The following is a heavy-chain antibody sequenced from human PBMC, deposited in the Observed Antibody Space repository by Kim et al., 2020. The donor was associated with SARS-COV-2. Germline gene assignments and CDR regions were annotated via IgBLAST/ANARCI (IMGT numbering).Heavy chain of an antibody. Sequence: GGSLRLSCAASGFTFSSYGMHWVRQAPGKGLEWVAVIWYDGSNKYYADSVKGRFTISRDNSKNTLYLQMNSLRAEETAVYYCARDGGWSGYYRLDYWGQGTLVTVSS. J-gene: IGHJ4*02. CDR3: ARDGGWSGYYRLDY. CDR2: IWYDGSNK. CDR1: GFTFSSYG. D-gene: IGHD3-3*01. V-gene: IGHV3-33*01.